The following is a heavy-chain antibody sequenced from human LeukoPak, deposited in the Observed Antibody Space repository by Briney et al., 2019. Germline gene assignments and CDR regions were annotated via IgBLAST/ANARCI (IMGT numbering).Heavy chain of an antibody. Sequence: GGSLRLSSAASGFTFSDYYMGWIRQAPGKGLEWVAYISPTGSHIYHTDSVKSRFTISRDNAKNSLFLLMISLRVDDTAVFYCARRFDGAAFDFWGQGTLVTVSS. CDR2: ISPTGSHI. CDR1: GFTFSDYY. V-gene: IGHV3-11*01. J-gene: IGHJ4*02. CDR3: ARRFDGAAFDF. D-gene: IGHD3-9*01.